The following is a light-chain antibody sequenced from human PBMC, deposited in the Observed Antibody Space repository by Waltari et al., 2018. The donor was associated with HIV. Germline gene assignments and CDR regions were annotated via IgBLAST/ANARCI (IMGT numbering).Light chain of an antibody. CDR1: SSDVGRSNS. V-gene: IGLV2-14*01. J-gene: IGLJ2*01. CDR2: DVS. Sequence: QSALTQPASVSGSPGQSINISGPGTSSDVGRSNSVSWYQQHPGKGPKLMNDDVSNRPSVVSNRFSGSKSGNTASLTISGLQAEDEADYYCSSYTSSSSVVFGGGTKLTVL. CDR3: SSYTSSSSVV.